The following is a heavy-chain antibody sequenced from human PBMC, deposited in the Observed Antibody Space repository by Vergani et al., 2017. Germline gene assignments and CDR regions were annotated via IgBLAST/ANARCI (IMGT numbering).Heavy chain of an antibody. Sequence: QVQLVESGGGVVQPGRSLRLSCAASGFTFSSYAMHWVRQAPGKGLEWVAVISYDGSNKYYADSVKGRFTISRDNSKNTLYLQMNSQRAEDTAVYYCARDTGQVGATILFAFDIWGQGTMVTVSS. V-gene: IGHV3-30-3*01. CDR2: ISYDGSNK. CDR1: GFTFSSYA. CDR3: ARDTGQVGATILFAFDI. D-gene: IGHD2-15*01. J-gene: IGHJ3*02.